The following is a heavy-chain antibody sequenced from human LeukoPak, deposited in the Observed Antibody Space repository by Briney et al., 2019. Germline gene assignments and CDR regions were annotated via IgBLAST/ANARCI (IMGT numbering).Heavy chain of an antibody. CDR1: GFTFSASA. Sequence: GGSLRLSRAASGFTFSASAVHWVRQASGKGLEWIGRIRSKTNNYATAYADSLKGRFTVSRDDSKNTAYLQMNSLKTEDSAVYFCARDSSSEGPLEYWGQGTRVTASS. J-gene: IGHJ4*02. D-gene: IGHD3-22*01. V-gene: IGHV3-73*01. CDR2: IRSKTNNYAT. CDR3: ARDSSSEGPLEY.